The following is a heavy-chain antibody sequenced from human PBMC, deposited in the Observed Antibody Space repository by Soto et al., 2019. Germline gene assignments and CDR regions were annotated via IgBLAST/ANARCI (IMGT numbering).Heavy chain of an antibody. CDR1: GFTFSSYG. CDR2: ISYDGSNK. CDR3: AKDLSRYCSSTSCYPPRDIVATIRPAPFDY. V-gene: IGHV3-30*18. J-gene: IGHJ4*02. Sequence: GSLRLSCAASGFTFSSYGMHWVRQAPGKGLEWVAVISYDGSNKYYADSVKGRFTISRDNSKNTLYLQMNSLRAEDTAVYYCAKDLSRYCSSTSCYPPRDIVATIRPAPFDYWGQGTLVTVSS. D-gene: IGHD2-2*01.